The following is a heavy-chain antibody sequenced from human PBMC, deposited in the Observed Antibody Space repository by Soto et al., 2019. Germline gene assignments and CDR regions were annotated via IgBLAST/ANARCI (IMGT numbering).Heavy chain of an antibody. CDR3: ARASHYTEYYFDY. D-gene: IGHD1-26*01. Sequence: KTSETLSLTCTVSGGSISSYYWSWIRQPPGKGLEWIGYIYYSGSTYYNPSLKSRVTISVDTSKNQFSLKLSSVTAADTAVYYCARASHYTEYYFDYWGQGTLVTVS. CDR2: IYYSGST. CDR1: GGSISSYY. J-gene: IGHJ4*02. V-gene: IGHV4-59*01.